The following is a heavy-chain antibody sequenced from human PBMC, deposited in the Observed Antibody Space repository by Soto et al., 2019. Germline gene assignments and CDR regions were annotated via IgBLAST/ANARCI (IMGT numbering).Heavy chain of an antibody. CDR1: GGTFSSYA. D-gene: IGHD3-10*01. CDR2: IIPIFGTA. Sequence: ASVKVSCKASGGTFSSYAISWVRQAPGQGLEWMGGIIPIFGTANYAQKFQGRATITADESTSTAYMELSSLRSEDTAVYYCARVGLEVFWFDPWGQGTLVTVSS. J-gene: IGHJ5*02. CDR3: ARVGLEVFWFDP. V-gene: IGHV1-69*13.